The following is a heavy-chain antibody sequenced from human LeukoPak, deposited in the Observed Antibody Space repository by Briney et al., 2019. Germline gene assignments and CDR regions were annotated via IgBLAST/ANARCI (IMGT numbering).Heavy chain of an antibody. CDR3: ARGRTKPTVTTFDY. V-gene: IGHV1-2*02. CDR1: GYTFTGYY. D-gene: IGHD4-17*01. CDR2: INPNSGGT. J-gene: IGHJ4*02. Sequence: ASVKVSCKASGYTFTGYYMHWVRQAPGQGLEWMGWINPNSGGTNYAQKFQGRVTITADESTRTAYMELSSLRSEDTAVYYCARGRTKPTVTTFDYWGQGTLVTVSS.